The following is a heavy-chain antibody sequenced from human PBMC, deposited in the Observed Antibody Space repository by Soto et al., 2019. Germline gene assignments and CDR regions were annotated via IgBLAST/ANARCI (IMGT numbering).Heavy chain of an antibody. J-gene: IGHJ3*02. V-gene: IGHV4-61*01. Sequence: QVQLQESGPGLVKPSETLSLTCTVSGGSVSSGSYYWSWIRQPPGKGLEWIGYIYDSGSTNYNPSLKSRGTISVDTSKNQFSLKLSSVTAADTAVYYCAREVGWLQWRACAFDIWGQGTMVTVSS. CDR2: IYDSGST. CDR3: AREVGWLQWRACAFDI. D-gene: IGHD5-12*01. CDR1: GGSVSSGSYY.